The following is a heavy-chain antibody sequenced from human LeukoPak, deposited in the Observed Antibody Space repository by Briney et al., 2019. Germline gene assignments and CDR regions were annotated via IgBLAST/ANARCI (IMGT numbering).Heavy chain of an antibody. CDR2: IYTGGST. V-gene: IGHV4-4*07. J-gene: IGHJ4*02. CDR3: ARGGIVGGDFDY. Sequence: SETLSLTCTVSGGSISSYYWSWIRQPAGKGLEWIGRIYTGGSTNYNPSLKSRVTMSVDTSKNQFSLKLSSVTAADTAVYYCARGGIVGGDFDYWGQGTLVTVSS. D-gene: IGHD1-26*01. CDR1: GGSISSYY.